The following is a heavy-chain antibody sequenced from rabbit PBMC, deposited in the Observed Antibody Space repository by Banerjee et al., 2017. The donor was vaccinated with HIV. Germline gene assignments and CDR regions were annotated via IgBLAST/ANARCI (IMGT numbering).Heavy chain of an antibody. CDR1: GFSFSNKGV. CDR2: INTSTGNT. V-gene: IGHV1S45*01. J-gene: IGHJ4*01. Sequence: QEQLEESGGGLVKPEGSLTLTCTASGFSFSNKGVMCWVRQAPGKGLEWIACINTSTGNTVYATWAKGRFTISKTSSTTVTLQMTSLTAADTATYFCARVYPASSHHISLWGPGTLVTVS. D-gene: IGHD4-2*01. CDR3: ARVYPASSHHISL.